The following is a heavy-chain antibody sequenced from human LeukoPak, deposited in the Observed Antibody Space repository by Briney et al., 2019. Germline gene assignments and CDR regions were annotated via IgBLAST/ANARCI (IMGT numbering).Heavy chain of an antibody. D-gene: IGHD4-23*01. CDR3: ARASYGGYFDY. J-gene: IGHJ4*02. Sequence: SETLSLTFTVSGGSISSYYWSWIRQPPGKGLEWIGYIYYSGSTNYNPSLKSRVTISVDTSKNQFSLKLSSVTAADTAVYYCARASYGGYFDYWGQGTLVTVSS. CDR2: IYYSGST. V-gene: IGHV4-59*01. CDR1: GGSISSYY.